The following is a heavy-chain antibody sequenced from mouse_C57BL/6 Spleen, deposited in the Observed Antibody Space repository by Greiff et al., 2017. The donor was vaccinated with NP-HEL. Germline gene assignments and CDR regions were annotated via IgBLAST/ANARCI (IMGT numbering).Heavy chain of an antibody. CDR1: GYTFTSYT. CDR2: INPSSGYT. CDR3: ARGDYDDAMDD. V-gene: IGHV1-4*01. Sequence: VQLQQSGAELARPGASVKMSCKASGYTFTSYTMHWVKQRPGQGLEWIGYINPSSGYTTYNQKFKDKATLTADKSSSTAYMQLSSRTSDDSAVYYCARGDYDDAMDDWGQGTSVTVSS. D-gene: IGHD2-4*01. J-gene: IGHJ4*01.